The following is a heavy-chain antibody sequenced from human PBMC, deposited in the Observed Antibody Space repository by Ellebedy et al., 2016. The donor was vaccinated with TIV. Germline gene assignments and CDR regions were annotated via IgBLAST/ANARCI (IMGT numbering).Heavy chain of an antibody. CDR3: AREINYDFWSGYYYYDGMDV. CDR2: ITSSSSYI. V-gene: IGHV3-21*01. D-gene: IGHD3-3*01. J-gene: IGHJ6*02. Sequence: GGSLRLSCAASGFTFSSYSMSWVRQAPGKGLEWVSSITSSSSYIYYADSVKGRFTISRDNAKNSLYLQMNSLRAEDTAVYYCAREINYDFWSGYYYYDGMDVWGQGTTVTVSS. CDR1: GFTFSSYS.